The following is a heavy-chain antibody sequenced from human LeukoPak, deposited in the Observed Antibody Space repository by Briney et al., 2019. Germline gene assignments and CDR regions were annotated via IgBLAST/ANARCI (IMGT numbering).Heavy chain of an antibody. CDR3: ARERTYYYDSNPDYFDY. D-gene: IGHD3-22*01. CDR2: IYWNGGST. V-gene: IGHV3-20*04. J-gene: IGHJ4*02. CDR1: GFTFDDYG. Sequence: PGGSLRLSCAASGFTFDDYGMSWVRQAPGEGLEWVSCIYWNGGSTGYADSVKGRFTISRDNAKNSLYLQMNSLRAGDTALYYCARERTYYYDSNPDYFDYWGQGTLVTVSS.